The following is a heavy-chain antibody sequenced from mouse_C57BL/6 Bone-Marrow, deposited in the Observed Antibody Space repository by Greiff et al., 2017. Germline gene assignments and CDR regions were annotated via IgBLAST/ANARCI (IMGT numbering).Heavy chain of an antibody. D-gene: IGHD1-1*01. CDR3: ERRHYYVSSYSWFAY. CDR2: ISSGSSNI. CDR1: GFTFSDYG. Sequence: EVKLMESGGGLVKPGGSLKLSCAASGFTFSDYGMHWVRQAPEKGLEWVAYISSGSSNIYYADTVKGLFTISRNNAKNTLFLQMTSLRSEDTAMYDCERRHYYVSSYSWFAYWGQGTLVTVSA. J-gene: IGHJ3*01. V-gene: IGHV5-17*01.